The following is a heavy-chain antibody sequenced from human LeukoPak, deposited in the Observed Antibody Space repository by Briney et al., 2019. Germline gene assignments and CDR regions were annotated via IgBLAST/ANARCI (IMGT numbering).Heavy chain of an antibody. CDR2: IYPGDSDT. D-gene: IGHD3-22*01. Sequence: GASLQISCQGSGYSFTSYWIGWVRQMPGKGLEWMGIIYPGDSDTRYSPSFQGQVTISADKSISTAYLQWSSLKASDTAMYYCARSRKGYYYDSSGYYYEDYWGQGTLVTVSS. V-gene: IGHV5-51*01. CDR1: GYSFTSYW. CDR3: ARSRKGYYYDSSGYYYEDY. J-gene: IGHJ4*02.